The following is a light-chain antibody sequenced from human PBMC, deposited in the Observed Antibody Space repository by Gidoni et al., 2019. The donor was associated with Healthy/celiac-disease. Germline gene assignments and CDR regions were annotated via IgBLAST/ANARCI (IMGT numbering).Light chain of an antibody. J-gene: IGKJ4*01. Sequence: IVITQSPVSLAFSLGERATINCKSSQSVLYSSNNKNYLAWYQQKPGQPPKLLMYWASTRESGVPDRFSGSGSGTDFTLTISSLQAEDVAVYYCQQYYSTPRTFXGXTKVEIK. CDR1: QSVLYSSNNKNY. CDR3: QQYYSTPRT. V-gene: IGKV4-1*01. CDR2: WAS.